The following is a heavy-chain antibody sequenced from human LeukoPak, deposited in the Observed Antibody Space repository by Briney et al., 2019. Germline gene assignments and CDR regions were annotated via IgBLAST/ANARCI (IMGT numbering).Heavy chain of an antibody. Sequence: GGSLRLSCAASGFTFSDHYIDWVRQAPGKGLEWVGRSRDKGNSYTTAYAASVRGRFTTSRDDSKNSLYLQMNSLKIEDTAVYYCTKLARAPRDFDYWGQGTLVTVSS. CDR1: GFTFSDHY. D-gene: IGHD3-10*01. V-gene: IGHV3-72*01. J-gene: IGHJ4*01. CDR3: TKLARAPRDFDY. CDR2: SRDKGNSYTT.